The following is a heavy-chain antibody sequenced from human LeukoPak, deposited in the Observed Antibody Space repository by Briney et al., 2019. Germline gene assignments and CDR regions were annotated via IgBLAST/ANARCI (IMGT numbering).Heavy chain of an antibody. D-gene: IGHD3-22*01. CDR2: ISGSGGST. V-gene: IGHV3-23*01. CDR3: AKDSNPSTMIVVVLLDY. CDR1: GFTFSSYA. Sequence: GGSLRLSCAASGFTFSSYAMSWVRQAPGKGLEWVSAISGSGGSTYYADSVKGRFTISRDNSKNTLYLQMNSLRAEDTAVYYCAKDSNPSTMIVVVLLDYWGQGTLVTVSS. J-gene: IGHJ4*02.